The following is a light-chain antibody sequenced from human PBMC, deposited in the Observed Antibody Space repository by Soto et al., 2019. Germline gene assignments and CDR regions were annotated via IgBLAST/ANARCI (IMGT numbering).Light chain of an antibody. V-gene: IGKV3-15*01. J-gene: IGKJ5*01. CDR2: GSS. CDR3: QQYTNWPPIT. CDR1: QSIGDT. Sequence: EIVMTQSPATLSVSPVARAPLXPKPSQSIGDTLAWYQQKPGQAPRLLIYGSSTRATGVPARFSGSGSGADFTLTISNLQSEDFAVYYCQQYTNWPPITFGQGTRLEIK.